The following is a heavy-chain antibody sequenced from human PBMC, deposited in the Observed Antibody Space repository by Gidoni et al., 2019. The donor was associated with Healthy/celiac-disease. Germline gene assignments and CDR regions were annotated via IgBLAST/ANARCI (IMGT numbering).Heavy chain of an antibody. V-gene: IGHV1-46*01. CDR2: INPSGGST. J-gene: IGHJ6*02. Sequence: QVQLVQSGAEVKKPGASVKVSCKASGYTFTSYYMHWVRQAPGQGLEWMGIINPSGGSTSYAQKFQGRVTMTRDTSTSTVYMELSSLRSEDTAVYYCARDRANYYDSSGYYWGYYYYYYGMDVWGQGTTVTVSS. CDR3: ARDRANYYDSSGYYWGYYYYYYGMDV. D-gene: IGHD3-22*01. CDR1: GYTFTSYY.